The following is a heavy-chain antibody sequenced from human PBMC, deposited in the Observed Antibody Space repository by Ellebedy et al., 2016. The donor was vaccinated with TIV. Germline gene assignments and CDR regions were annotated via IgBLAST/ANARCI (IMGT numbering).Heavy chain of an antibody. V-gene: IGHV5-51*01. D-gene: IGHD5-12*01. CDR2: INPGDSDT. J-gene: IGHJ6*02. CDR3: ARRQIVASTWLKKRTGDGMDV. CDR1: GYDFARYW. Sequence: PGGSLRLSCKGSGYDFARYWIAWVRQMPGEGLEWMGIINPGDSDTRYSPYFQGHVTISAEKSINTAYLQWSSLKATDTAMYYCARRQIVASTWLKKRTGDGMDVWGQGTTVIVSS.